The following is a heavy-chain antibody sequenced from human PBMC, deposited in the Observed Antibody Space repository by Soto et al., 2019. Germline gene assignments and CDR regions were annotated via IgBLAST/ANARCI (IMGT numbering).Heavy chain of an antibody. V-gene: IGHV3-9*01. CDR3: ARTTWGYGEPHDS. D-gene: IGHD4-17*01. Sequence: EVHLVESGGGVAQPGRSLRLSCATSGFTFADYAMHWVRQAPGKGLEWVSGISWNSDSTGYADSVKGRFTISRDNAKKSLFLQTNSLRSQDTAFYFCARTTWGYGEPHDSWGQGTLGTVSS. CDR1: GFTFADYA. J-gene: IGHJ4*02. CDR2: ISWNSDST.